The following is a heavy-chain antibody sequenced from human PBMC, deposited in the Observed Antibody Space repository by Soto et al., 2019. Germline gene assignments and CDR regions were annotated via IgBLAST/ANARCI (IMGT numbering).Heavy chain of an antibody. CDR1: GFTFSNAW. J-gene: IGHJ3*02. CDR3: TTDPNYCTNGVRYTGSGAFDI. CDR2: IKSKTDGGTT. V-gene: IGHV3-15*01. Sequence: EVQLVESGGGLVKPGGSLRLSCAASGFTFSNAWMSWVRQAPGKGLEWVGRIKSKTDGGTTDYAAPVKGRFTISRDDSKNTLYLQMNSLKTEDTAVYYCTTDPNYCTNGVRYTGSGAFDIWGQGTMVTVSS. D-gene: IGHD2-8*01.